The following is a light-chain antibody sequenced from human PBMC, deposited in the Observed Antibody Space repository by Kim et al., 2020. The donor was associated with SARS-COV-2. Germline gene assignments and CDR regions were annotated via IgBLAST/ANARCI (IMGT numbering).Light chain of an antibody. J-gene: IGKJ1*01. V-gene: IGKV1-39*01. CDR1: QTINTY. CDR3: QQSFSTLTWT. CDR2: AAS. Sequence: DIQMTQSPSSLSASVGDRVTITCRASQTINTYLNWYQQKPGEAPKLLIYAASTLQSGVPSRFSGSGSGTDFTLTIISLQPEDFATYYCQQSFSTLTWTFGQGTKVDIK.